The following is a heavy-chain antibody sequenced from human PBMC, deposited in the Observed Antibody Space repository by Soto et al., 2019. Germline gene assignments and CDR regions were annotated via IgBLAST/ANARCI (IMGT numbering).Heavy chain of an antibody. J-gene: IGHJ5*02. D-gene: IGHD2-21*02. CDR2: ISYDGSNK. V-gene: IGHV3-30-3*01. CDR3: ASPGGDYFLNWFDP. CDR1: GFTFSSYA. Sequence: QVQLVESGGGVVQPGRSLRLSCAASGFTFSSYAIHWVRQAPGKGLEWVAVISYDGSNKYYADSVKGRFTISRDNSKNTLYLQMSSLRVEDTAGYYCASPGGDYFLNWFDPWGQGTLVTVSS.